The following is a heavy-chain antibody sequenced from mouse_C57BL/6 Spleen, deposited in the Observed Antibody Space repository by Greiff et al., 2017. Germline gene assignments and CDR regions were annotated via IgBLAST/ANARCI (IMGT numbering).Heavy chain of an antibody. Sequence: VQLQQSGAELARPGASVKMSCKASGYTFTSYTMHWVKQRPGQGLEWIGYINPSSGYTKYNQKFKDKATLTADKSSSTAYMQLSSLTSVDSAVYYCARYSNDAMDYWGQGTSVTVSS. J-gene: IGHJ4*01. CDR1: GYTFTSYT. V-gene: IGHV1-4*01. CDR2: INPSSGYT. CDR3: ARYSNDAMDY. D-gene: IGHD2-5*01.